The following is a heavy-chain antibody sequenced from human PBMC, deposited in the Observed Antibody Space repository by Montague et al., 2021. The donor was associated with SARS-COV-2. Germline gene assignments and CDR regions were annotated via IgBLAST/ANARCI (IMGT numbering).Heavy chain of an antibody. Sequence: TLSLTCTVSGGSISSGGYYWSWIRPHPGKGLEWIGYIYYSGSTYYNPSLKSRVTISVDTSKNQFSLKLSSVTAADTAVYYCARGGTIFGVVIRPFDYWGRGTLVTVSS. CDR3: ARGGTIFGVVIRPFDY. CDR2: IYYSGST. J-gene: IGHJ4*02. CDR1: GGSISSGGYY. D-gene: IGHD3-3*01. V-gene: IGHV4-31*03.